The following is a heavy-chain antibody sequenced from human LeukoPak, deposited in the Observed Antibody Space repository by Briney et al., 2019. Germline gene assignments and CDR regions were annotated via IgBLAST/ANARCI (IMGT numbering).Heavy chain of an antibody. CDR3: ARREKATTSFDY. J-gene: IGHJ4*02. D-gene: IGHD1-1*01. CDR1: GNSFTNYW. V-gene: IGHV5-51*01. CDR2: IYEGDSDT. Sequence: PGESLQISCKGSGNSFTNYWIAWVRPLPGKGLEWMGFIYEGDSDTRYSPSFQGQVTISVDKSISTAYLQWGSLKASDTAMYYCARREKATTSFDYWGQGTLVTVSS.